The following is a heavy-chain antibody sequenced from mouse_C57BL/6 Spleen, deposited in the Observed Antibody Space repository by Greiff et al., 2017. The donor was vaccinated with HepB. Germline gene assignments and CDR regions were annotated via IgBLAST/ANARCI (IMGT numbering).Heavy chain of an antibody. CDR1: GYSFTGYY. J-gene: IGHJ4*01. CDR2: INPSTGGT. Sequence: VQLQQSGPELVKPGASVKISCKASGYSFTGYYMNWVKQSPEKSLEWIGEINPSTGGTTYNQKFKAKATLTVDKSSSTAYMQLKSLTSEDSAVYYCARKGITMDYWGQGTSVTVSS. V-gene: IGHV1-42*01. D-gene: IGHD1-1*01. CDR3: ARKGITMDY.